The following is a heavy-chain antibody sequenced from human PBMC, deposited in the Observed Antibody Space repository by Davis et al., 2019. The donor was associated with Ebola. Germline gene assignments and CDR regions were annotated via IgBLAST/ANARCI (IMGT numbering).Heavy chain of an antibody. CDR2: ISYDGSNK. Sequence: GESLKISCAASGFTFSSYGMHWVRQAPGKGLEWVAVISYDGSNKYYADSVKGRFTISRDNSKNPRYLQMNSLRAEDTAVYYCARGDIVATPPYYYGMDVWGKGTTVTVSS. CDR3: ARGDIVATPPYYYGMDV. V-gene: IGHV3-30*03. CDR1: GFTFSSYG. J-gene: IGHJ6*04. D-gene: IGHD5-12*01.